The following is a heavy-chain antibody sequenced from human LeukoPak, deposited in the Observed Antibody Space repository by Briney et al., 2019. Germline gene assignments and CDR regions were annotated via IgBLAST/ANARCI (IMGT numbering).Heavy chain of an antibody. CDR3: ARHVGSSAHFDY. V-gene: IGHV4-59*08. D-gene: IGHD3-10*01. CDR1: GGSISSYY. J-gene: IGHJ4*02. Sequence: PSETLSLTCTVSGGSISSYYWSWIRQPPGKGLEWIGYIYYSGSTYYNPSLKSRVTISVDTSKNQFSLKLNSVTAADTAVYYCARHVGSSAHFDYWGQGTLATVSS. CDR2: IYYSGST.